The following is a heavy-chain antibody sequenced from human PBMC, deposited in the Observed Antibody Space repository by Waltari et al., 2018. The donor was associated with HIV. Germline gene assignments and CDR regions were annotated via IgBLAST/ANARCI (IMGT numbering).Heavy chain of an antibody. CDR1: GFTLSNYT. CDR3: ARDGGGLRFSAGMDV. J-gene: IGHJ6*02. Sequence: EVQLVESGVGVVKPGGYLRLSCVASGFTLSNYTMNWVSPALGKRLEWVSYISSSTSPIYYADYVRGRFTISRDNAKNSLYLQMNRLRAEDTAVYYCARDGGGLRFSAGMDVWGQGTTVTVSS. CDR2: ISSSTSPI. D-gene: IGHD3-3*01. V-gene: IGHV3-48*01.